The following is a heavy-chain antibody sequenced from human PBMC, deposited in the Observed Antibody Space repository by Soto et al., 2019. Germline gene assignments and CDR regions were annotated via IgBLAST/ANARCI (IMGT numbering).Heavy chain of an antibody. CDR1: GYTFSKYA. CDR3: AKGSGEVPTNWFDP. V-gene: IGHV3-23*01. CDR2: VSRSGAAT. D-gene: IGHD6-19*01. J-gene: IGHJ5*02. Sequence: EVQLLESGGGLVQPGGSLRLSCAASGYTFSKYAMIWVRQAPGQGLDWVAGVSRSGAATYYADSVKGRFTISRDNSKNTLSLQMNSLRAEDTALYYRAKGSGEVPTNWFDPWGQGTLVTVSS.